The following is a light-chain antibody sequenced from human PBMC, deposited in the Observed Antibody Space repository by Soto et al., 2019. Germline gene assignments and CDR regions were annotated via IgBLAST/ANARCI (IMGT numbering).Light chain of an antibody. CDR2: AAS. CDR1: QGISSY. J-gene: IGKJ1*01. V-gene: IGKV1-9*01. Sequence: IQLTQSPSSLSASVGDRVAITCRASQGISSYLAWYLQKPGKAPKLLIYAASTLQTGVPSRFSGSGSGTDFTLTISSLQPEDFATYYCQQLNSYPRTFGQGTKVDIK. CDR3: QQLNSYPRT.